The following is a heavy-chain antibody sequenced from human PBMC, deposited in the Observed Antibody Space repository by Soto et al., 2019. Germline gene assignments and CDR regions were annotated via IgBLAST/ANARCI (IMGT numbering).Heavy chain of an antibody. V-gene: IGHV3-48*03. J-gene: IGHJ6*02. CDR1: GFTFSSYE. D-gene: IGHD3-3*01. CDR2: ISDSGGTV. CDR3: ARDLLHYDFWSGYSAYFYYGMDV. Sequence: GGSLRLSCAASGFTFSSYEMNWVREAPGQGLEWVSYISDSGGTVYYADSVKGRFTVSRDNAQNSVYLQMNSLRTEDTAVYYCARDLLHYDFWSGYSAYFYYGMDVWGQG.